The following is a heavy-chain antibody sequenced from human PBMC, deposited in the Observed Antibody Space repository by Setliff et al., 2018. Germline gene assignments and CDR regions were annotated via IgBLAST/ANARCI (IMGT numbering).Heavy chain of an antibody. Sequence: ASVKVSCKASGHTFTSYAMHWVRQAPGQRLEWMGWINAGNGNTKYSQKFQGRVTITRDTSASTAYMELSSLRSEDTAVYYCARVASDTAMVHDYWGQGTLVTVSS. CDR3: ARVASDTAMVHDY. J-gene: IGHJ4*02. D-gene: IGHD5-18*01. CDR1: GHTFTSYA. V-gene: IGHV1-3*01. CDR2: INAGNGNT.